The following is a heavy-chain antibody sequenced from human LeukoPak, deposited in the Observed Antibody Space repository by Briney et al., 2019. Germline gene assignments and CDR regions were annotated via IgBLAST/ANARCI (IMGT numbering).Heavy chain of an antibody. CDR1: GFTFSSYG. V-gene: IGHV3-30*18. CDR2: ISYDGSNK. D-gene: IGHD3-22*01. CDR3: AKAIFLVDYYDSSGQGPFDY. J-gene: IGHJ4*02. Sequence: PGGSLRLSCAASGFTFSSYGMHWVRQAPGKGLGWVAVISYDGSNKYYADSVKGRYTISRDNSKNTLYLQMNSLRAEDTAVYYCAKAIFLVDYYDSSGQGPFDYWGQGTLVTVSS.